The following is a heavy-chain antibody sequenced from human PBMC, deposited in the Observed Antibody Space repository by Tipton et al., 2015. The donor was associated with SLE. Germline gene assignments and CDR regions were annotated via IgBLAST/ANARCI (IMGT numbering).Heavy chain of an antibody. J-gene: IGHJ2*01. CDR3: ARADIVVVTAHYWYFDL. CDR1: GGSFSGYY. CDR2: INQSGST. Sequence: TLSLTCAVYGGSFSGYYWSWIRQPPGKGLEWIGEINQSGSTNYIPSLKSRVTISVDTSKNQFSLKLSSVTAADTAVYYCARADIVVVTAHYWYFDLWGRGTLVTVSS. D-gene: IGHD2-21*02. V-gene: IGHV4-34*01.